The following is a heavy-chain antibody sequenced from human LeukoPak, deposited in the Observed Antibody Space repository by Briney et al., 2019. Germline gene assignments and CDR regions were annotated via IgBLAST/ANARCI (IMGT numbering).Heavy chain of an antibody. CDR1: GGSFNSGGYY. CDR3: ARTGYYDSSGYYPFDY. D-gene: IGHD3-22*01. J-gene: IGHJ4*02. Sequence: SETLSLTCTVSGGSFNSGGYYWTWIRQHPGRGLEWIGYMYYTGSTFYNPSLKSRVSISLDTSKNQFSLNLSFVTAADTAVYYCARTGYYDSSGYYPFDYWGQGTLVTVSS. V-gene: IGHV4-31*03. CDR2: MYYTGST.